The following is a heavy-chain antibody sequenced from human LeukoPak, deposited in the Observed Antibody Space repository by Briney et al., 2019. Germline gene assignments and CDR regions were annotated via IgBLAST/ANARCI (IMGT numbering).Heavy chain of an antibody. Sequence: PSQTLSLTCTVSGGSISSGDYYWSWIRQPPGKGLEWIGYIYYSGSTYYNPSLKSRVTISVDTSKNQFSLKQSSVTAADTAVYYCARATTYYYDSSGYLFDYWGQGTLVTVSS. CDR1: GGSISSGDYY. CDR2: IYYSGST. J-gene: IGHJ4*02. V-gene: IGHV4-30-4*01. D-gene: IGHD3-22*01. CDR3: ARATTYYYDSSGYLFDY.